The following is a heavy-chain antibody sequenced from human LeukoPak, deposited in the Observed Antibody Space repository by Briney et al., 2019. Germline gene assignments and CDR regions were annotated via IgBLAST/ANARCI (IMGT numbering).Heavy chain of an antibody. CDR2: ISSSGSTI. CDR1: GFTFSSYE. CDR3: ARPAPATEDYYYYMDV. J-gene: IGHJ6*03. V-gene: IGHV3-48*03. D-gene: IGHD2-2*01. Sequence: AGGSLRLSCAASGFTFSSYEMNWVRQAPGKGLEWVSYISSSGSTIYYAGSVKGRFTISRDNAKNSLYLQMNSLRAEDTAVYYCARPAPATEDYYYYMDVWGKGTTVTISS.